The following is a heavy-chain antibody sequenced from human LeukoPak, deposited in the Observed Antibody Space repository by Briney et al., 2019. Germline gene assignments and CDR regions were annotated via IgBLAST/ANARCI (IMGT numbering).Heavy chain of an antibody. J-gene: IGHJ4*02. D-gene: IGHD2-15*01. Sequence: PGGSLRLSCAASGFTFSSYGMHWVRQAPGKGLEWVAFISYDGSNKFYADSVKGRFTISRDNSKNTLYLQMNILGAEVTSVYYCAKAFAANCSGGSCYPYYFDYWGQGTLVTVSS. V-gene: IGHV3-30*18. CDR3: AKAFAANCSGGSCYPYYFDY. CDR1: GFTFSSYG. CDR2: ISYDGSNK.